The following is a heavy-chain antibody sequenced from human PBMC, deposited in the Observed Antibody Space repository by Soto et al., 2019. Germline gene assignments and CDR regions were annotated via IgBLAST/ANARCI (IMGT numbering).Heavy chain of an antibody. J-gene: IGHJ4*02. CDR1: GFTFDDYA. Sequence: EGQLVESGGGLVQPGRSLRLSCAASGFTFDDYAMHWVRQAPGKGLEWVSGISWNSGSIGYADSVKGRFTISRDNAKNSLYLQMNSLRAEDTALYYCAKATSLALGGELSSHLSYWGPGTLVTVSS. CDR2: ISWNSGSI. D-gene: IGHD3-16*02. V-gene: IGHV3-9*01. CDR3: AKATSLALGGELSSHLSY.